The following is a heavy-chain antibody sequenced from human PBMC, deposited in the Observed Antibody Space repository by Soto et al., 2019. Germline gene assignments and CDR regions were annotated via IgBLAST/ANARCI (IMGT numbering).Heavy chain of an antibody. CDR3: ARTRIAARPGGNYYYYGMDV. CDR1: GGTFSIYA. V-gene: IGHV1-69*13. CDR2: IIPIFGTA. D-gene: IGHD6-6*01. Sequence: SVKVSCKASGGTFSIYAISCVLQSPLQWLDWMGGIIPIFGTANYAQKFQGRVTITADESTSTAYMELSSLRSEDTAVYYCARTRIAARPGGNYYYYGMDVWGQGTTVTVSS. J-gene: IGHJ6*02.